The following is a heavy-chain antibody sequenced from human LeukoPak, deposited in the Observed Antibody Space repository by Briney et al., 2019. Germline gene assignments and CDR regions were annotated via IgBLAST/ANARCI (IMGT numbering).Heavy chain of an antibody. CDR3: AKDRAPYCSSTSCYNDY. V-gene: IGHV3-23*01. CDR1: GFTFSSYA. J-gene: IGHJ4*02. Sequence: GGSLRLSCAASGFTFSSYAMSWVRQAPGKGLEWVSAISGSGGSTYYADSVKGRFTISRDNSKNTLYLQMNSLRAEDTAVYYCAKDRAPYCSSTSCYNDYWGQGTLVTVSS. CDR2: ISGSGGST. D-gene: IGHD2-2*02.